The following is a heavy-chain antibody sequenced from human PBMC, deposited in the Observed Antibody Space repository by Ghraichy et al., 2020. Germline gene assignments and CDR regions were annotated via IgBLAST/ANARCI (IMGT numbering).Heavy chain of an antibody. D-gene: IGHD6-6*01. J-gene: IGHJ4*02. V-gene: IGHV4-61*01. CDR3: ARDISSYFFDY. CDR1: GGSVSSGSYY. CDR2: IYYSGIT. Sequence: SETLSLTCTVSGGSVSSGSYYWSWIRQPPGKGLEWIGYIYYSGITNYNPSLKSRVTISVDTSKNQFSLKLSSVTAADTAVYYCARDISSYFFDYWGQGTLVTVSS.